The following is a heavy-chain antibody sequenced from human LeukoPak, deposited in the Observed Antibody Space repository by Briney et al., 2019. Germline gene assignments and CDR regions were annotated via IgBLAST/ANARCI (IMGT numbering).Heavy chain of an antibody. CDR1: GFKFA. Sequence: PGGSLRLSCVASGFKFAMHWVRQAPGKGLEWVSGLSWHSGSIGYAVSVKGRFIISRDNAKNSLYLEMNSLRPEDSALYYCAKETKVGENLYYFDYWGRGTLVTVSS. J-gene: IGHJ4*02. CDR3: AKETKVGENLYYFDY. D-gene: IGHD1-26*01. V-gene: IGHV3-9*01. CDR2: LSWHSGSI.